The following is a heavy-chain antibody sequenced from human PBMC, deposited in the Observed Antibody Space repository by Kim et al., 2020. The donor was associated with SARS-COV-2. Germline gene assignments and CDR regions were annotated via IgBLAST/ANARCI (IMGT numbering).Heavy chain of an antibody. CDR3: ARWSIVVVITTPDAFDI. J-gene: IGHJ3*02. D-gene: IGHD3-22*01. Sequence: LKSRVTISVDTSKNQFSLKLSSVTAADTAVYYCARWSIVVVITTPDAFDIWGQGTMVTVSS. V-gene: IGHV4-31*02.